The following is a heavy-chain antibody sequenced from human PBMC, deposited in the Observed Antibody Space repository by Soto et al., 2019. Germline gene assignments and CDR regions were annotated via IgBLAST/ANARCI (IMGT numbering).Heavy chain of an antibody. D-gene: IGHD6-6*01. CDR3: ASGSSSYNGAFHV. Sequence: HLQLRESGPGLVKPSETPSLPCNVSGGSLTEFSNSWGWVRQPPGEGLEWIATVYLSGATYYNPSLKSRITTSVEASTNQFSLRLASVTAADTAVFFCASGSSSYNGAFHVWGQGTLVTVSS. CDR1: GGSLTEFSNS. V-gene: IGHV4-39*05. CDR2: VYLSGAT. J-gene: IGHJ3*01.